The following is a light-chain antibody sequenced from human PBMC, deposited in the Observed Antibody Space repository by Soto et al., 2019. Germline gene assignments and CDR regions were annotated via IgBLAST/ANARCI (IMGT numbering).Light chain of an antibody. CDR2: GAS. Sequence: EILLTQSPGTLSSSAGERATISCRASQSISSRYLAWYQQKPGQAPRLLIYGASSRDSGVPDRFSGSGSGTDLTLTISSLQPEDFATYYCQQCGISTRTFGQGTKVDIK. J-gene: IGKJ1*01. CDR3: QQCGISTRT. V-gene: IGKV3-20*01. CDR1: QSISSRY.